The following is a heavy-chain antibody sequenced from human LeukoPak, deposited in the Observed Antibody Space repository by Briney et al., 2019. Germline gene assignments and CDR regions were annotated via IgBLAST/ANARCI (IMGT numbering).Heavy chain of an antibody. V-gene: IGHV4-4*09. D-gene: IGHD5-12*01. Sequence: SETLSLTCTVSGGSISSYYWSWIRQPPGKGLEWIGYIYTSGSTNYNPSLKSRVTISVDTSKNQFSLKLRSVTAADTAVYYCARHNGGYDYFDYWGQGTLVTVSS. CDR2: IYTSGST. CDR3: ARHNGGYDYFDY. CDR1: GGSISSYY. J-gene: IGHJ4*02.